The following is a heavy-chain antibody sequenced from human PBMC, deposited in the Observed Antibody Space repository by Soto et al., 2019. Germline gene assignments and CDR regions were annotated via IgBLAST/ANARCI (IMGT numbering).Heavy chain of an antibody. D-gene: IGHD3-10*01. CDR1: GYTFSDYY. V-gene: IGHV1-2*02. J-gene: IGHJ6*02. CDR3: ARDLCPLGSGSACPKFGLDF. Sequence: ASVKVSCKASGYTFSDYYIHWVRQAPGQGLEWMGWINPNSGGTKYAPKFQGRVTFTRDTSTTTAYMELSGLRSDDTAVYFCARDLCPLGSGSACPKFGLDFWGQGTTVTVSS. CDR2: INPNSGGT.